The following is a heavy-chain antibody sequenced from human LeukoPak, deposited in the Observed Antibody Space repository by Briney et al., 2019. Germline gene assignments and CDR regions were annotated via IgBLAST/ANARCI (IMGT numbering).Heavy chain of an antibody. CDR1: GFTFSSYVMF. D-gene: IGHD3-22*01. CDR3: ARGSGTYYYDSGGYLNWFDP. V-gene: IGHV4-39*01. CDR2: VYYTGST. Sequence: GSLRLSCSASGFTFSSYVMFWVRQPPGKGLEWIGTVYYTGSTYYNPSLKSRVTISEDTSRNQFSLKLNSVTAADTAVYYCARGSGTYYYDSGGYLNWFDPWGQGILVTVSS. J-gene: IGHJ5*02.